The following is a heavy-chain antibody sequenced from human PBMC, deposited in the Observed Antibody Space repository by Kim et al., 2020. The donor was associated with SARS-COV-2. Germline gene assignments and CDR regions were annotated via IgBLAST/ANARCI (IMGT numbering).Heavy chain of an antibody. Sequence: TNFADSVKGRFTISRDNTKNSLYLQMNSLRAEDTAVYYCATDGHGDYRFWGQGTLVTVSS. CDR2: T. V-gene: IGHV3-11*05. J-gene: IGHJ4*02. CDR3: ATDGHGDYRF. D-gene: IGHD4-17*01.